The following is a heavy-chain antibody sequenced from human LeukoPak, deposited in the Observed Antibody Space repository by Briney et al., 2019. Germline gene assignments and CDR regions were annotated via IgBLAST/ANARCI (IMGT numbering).Heavy chain of an antibody. V-gene: IGHV3-30*18. CDR1: GFTFSVFA. Sequence: PGGSLRLSCAASGFTFSVFAMHWVRQAPGKGLEWVSLISSDGSDKYYADSVKGRFTISRDSSENMVYLQMNSLRVEDTAVYYCAKGFFVSAPRRLFDFWGQGTPVIVSS. CDR3: AKGFFVSAPRRLFDF. J-gene: IGHJ4*02. D-gene: IGHD3-3*01. CDR2: ISSDGSDK.